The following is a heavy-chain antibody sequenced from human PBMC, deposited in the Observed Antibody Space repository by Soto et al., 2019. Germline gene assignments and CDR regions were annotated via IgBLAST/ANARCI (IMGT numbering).Heavy chain of an antibody. J-gene: IGHJ5*02. V-gene: IGHV4-4*07. CDR3: ASGKRFSDPLAP. CDR1: GGAISGYY. Sequence: SETLYLTCTVSGGAISGYYWTWIRQSGGKGLEWIGRIYSSGGTKYNPSLQSRVTMSLDTSKNKFSLRLTSVTAADTAVYLCASGKRFSDPLAPWGQG. D-gene: IGHD3-3*01. CDR2: IYSSGGT.